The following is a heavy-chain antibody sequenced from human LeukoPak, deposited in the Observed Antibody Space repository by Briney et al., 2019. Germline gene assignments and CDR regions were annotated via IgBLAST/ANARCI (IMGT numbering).Heavy chain of an antibody. CDR1: GYTFTSYY. D-gene: IGHD1-26*01. V-gene: IGHV1-46*01. CDR2: INPSGGST. Sequence: GASVKVSCKASGYTFTSYYMHWVRQAPGQGLEWMGIINPSGGSTSYAQKFQGRVTMTRDMSTSPVYMKLSSLRSEDTAVYYCARDRSGSYGGFDYWGQGTLVTVSS. CDR3: ARDRSGSYGGFDY. J-gene: IGHJ4*02.